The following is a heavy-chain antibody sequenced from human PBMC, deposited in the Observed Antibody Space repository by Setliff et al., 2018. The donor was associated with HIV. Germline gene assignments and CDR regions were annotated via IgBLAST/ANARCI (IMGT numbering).Heavy chain of an antibody. Sequence: PSETLSLTCTVSGDSISSISYYWAWIRQTPGKGLEWIGSISYSGNTYYDPSLKSRVTIFVDTSKTQFYPKLRSVTASDTAVYYCARYTSKVDWFDPWGQGTLVTVS. V-gene: IGHV4-39*01. CDR3: ARYTSKVDWFDP. D-gene: IGHD2-2*02. CDR1: GDSISSISYY. CDR2: ISYSGNT. J-gene: IGHJ5*02.